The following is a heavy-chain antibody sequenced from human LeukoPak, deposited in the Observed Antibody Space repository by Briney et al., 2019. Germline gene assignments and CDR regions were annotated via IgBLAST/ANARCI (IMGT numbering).Heavy chain of an antibody. CDR1: GYTFTSYG. CDR2: ISTYNGNT. CDR3: ARVSDTYYYYYMDV. V-gene: IGHV1-18*01. J-gene: IGHJ6*03. Sequence: ASVKVSCKASGYTFTSYGISWVRQAPGQGLEWMGWISTYNGNTNYAQKFQGRVTMTTDTSMSTAYMELRSLRSDDTAVYYCARVSDTYYYYYMDVWGKGTTVTVSS.